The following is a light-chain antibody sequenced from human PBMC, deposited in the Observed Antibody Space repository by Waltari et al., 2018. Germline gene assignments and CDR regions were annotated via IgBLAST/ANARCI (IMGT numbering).Light chain of an antibody. V-gene: IGKV1-33*01. J-gene: IGKJ4*01. CDR3: QQYDNFPPT. CDR1: QGITNF. CDR2: DAS. Sequence: DIQMTQSPSSLSASLGVRVIITCQASQGITNFLHWYQQKLGKAPKLLISDASILRTGVPSRFSGRGSGTDFTFTISGLQPEDVGTYYCQQYDNFPPTFGGGTRVEIK.